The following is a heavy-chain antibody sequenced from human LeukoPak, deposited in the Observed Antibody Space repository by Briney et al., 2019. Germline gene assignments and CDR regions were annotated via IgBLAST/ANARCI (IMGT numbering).Heavy chain of an antibody. CDR1: GYTFTSYD. CDR2: MNPNSGNT. J-gene: IGHJ4*02. V-gene: IGHV1-8*03. CDR3: ARAAYCGGDCYESNPDY. D-gene: IGHD2-21*02. Sequence: ASVKVSCKASGYTFTSYDINWVRQATGQGLEWMGWMNPNSGNTGYAQKFQGRVTFTRNTSISTAYMELSSLRSEDTAVYYCARAAYCGGDCYESNPDYWGQGTLVTVSS.